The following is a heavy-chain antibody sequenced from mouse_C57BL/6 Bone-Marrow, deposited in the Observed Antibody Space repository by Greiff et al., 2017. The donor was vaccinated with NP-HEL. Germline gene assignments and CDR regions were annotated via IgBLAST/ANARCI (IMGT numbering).Heavy chain of an antibody. J-gene: IGHJ4*01. CDR1: GYTFTSYW. CDR2: IYPGSGST. V-gene: IGHV1-55*01. Sequence: QVQLQQPGAELVKPGASVKMSCKASGYTFTSYWITWVKQRPGQGLEWIGDIYPGSGSTNYNEKFKSKATLTVDTSSSTAYMQLSSLTSEDSAVYDCASRDYSNFLYAMDYWGQGTSVTVSS. CDR3: ASRDYSNFLYAMDY. D-gene: IGHD2-5*01.